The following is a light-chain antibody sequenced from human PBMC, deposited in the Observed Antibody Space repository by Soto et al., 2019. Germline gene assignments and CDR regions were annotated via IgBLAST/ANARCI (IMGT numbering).Light chain of an antibody. CDR1: SSDVGGYDY. Sequence: QSALTQPPSASGSPGQTVTISCTGTSSDVGGYDYVSWYQQHPGEAPKLIIYEVTKRPSGVPDRFSGSKSGNTASLTVSGLQAEDEADYHCSSYTSSSSVVFGGGTKLTVL. J-gene: IGLJ2*01. V-gene: IGLV2-8*01. CDR3: SSYTSSSSVV. CDR2: EVT.